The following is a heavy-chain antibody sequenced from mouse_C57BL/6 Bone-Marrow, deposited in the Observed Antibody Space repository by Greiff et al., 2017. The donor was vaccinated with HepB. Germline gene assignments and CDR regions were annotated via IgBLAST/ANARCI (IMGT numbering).Heavy chain of an antibody. CDR2: IDPNSGGN. V-gene: IGHV1-72*01. CDR1: GYTFTSYW. D-gene: IGHD2-12*01. J-gene: IGHJ1*03. CDR3: AREGDSSHWYFDV. Sequence: QVQLQQPGAELVKPGASVKLSCKASGYTFTSYWMHWVKQRPGRGLEWIGRIDPNSGGNKYNEKFKSKATLTVDTPSSTAYMQLSSLTSEDSAVEYCAREGDSSHWYFDVWGTGTTVTVSS.